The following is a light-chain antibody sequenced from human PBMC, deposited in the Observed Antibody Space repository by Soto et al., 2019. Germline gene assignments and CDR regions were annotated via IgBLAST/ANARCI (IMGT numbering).Light chain of an antibody. Sequence: EIVMTQSPATLSVSPGERATLSCRASQSVSSNLAWYQQKPAQAPRLLIYGASTRATGIPARFRGSGSGTEFALPIRSLQYEDFTAYYGQQYNNWVQRYTFDQGTKLEIK. J-gene: IGKJ2*01. CDR3: QQYNNWVQRYT. CDR2: GAS. CDR1: QSVSSN. V-gene: IGKV3-15*01.